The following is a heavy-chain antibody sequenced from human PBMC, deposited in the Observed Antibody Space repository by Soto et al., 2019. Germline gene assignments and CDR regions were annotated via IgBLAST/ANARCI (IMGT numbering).Heavy chain of an antibody. CDR2: ISHDGNER. J-gene: IGHJ4*02. CDR1: GFYFCSFG. Sequence: WGSLRLSCAASGFYFCSFGIHVFRHAPLRGLDWVAVISHDGNERKYADSVKGRFTISRDNSKDTLYLQMYSLRPDDTAIYYCAKDVEKQQLDYRIDYWGQGSLVTVSS. V-gene: IGHV3-30*18. D-gene: IGHD6-13*01. CDR3: AKDVEKQQLDYRIDY.